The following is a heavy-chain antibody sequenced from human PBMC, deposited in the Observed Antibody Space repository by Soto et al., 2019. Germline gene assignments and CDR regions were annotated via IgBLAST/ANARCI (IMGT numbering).Heavy chain of an antibody. CDR3: ARGEYSSGWYPLDY. CDR2: IWYDGSNK. Sequence: ESGGGVVQPGRSLRLSCAASGFTFSSYGMHWVRQAPGKGLEWVAVIWYDGSNKYYADSVKGRFTISRDNSKNTLYLQMNSLGAEDTAVYYCARGEYSSGWYPLDYWGQGTLVTVSS. V-gene: IGHV3-33*01. D-gene: IGHD6-19*01. J-gene: IGHJ4*02. CDR1: GFTFSSYG.